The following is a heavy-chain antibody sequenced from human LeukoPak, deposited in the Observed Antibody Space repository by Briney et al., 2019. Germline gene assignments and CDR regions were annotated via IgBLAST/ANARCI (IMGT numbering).Heavy chain of an antibody. CDR1: GYTFINYG. CDR2: ISAYNGNT. Sequence: ASVKVSCKASGYTFINYGISWVRQAPGQGLEWIGWISAYNGNTNYAQKFQGRVTMTTDTSTSTAYMDLRSLRSDDTAVYYCARDEDTPMAPGDYWGQGILVTVSS. J-gene: IGHJ4*02. V-gene: IGHV1-18*01. CDR3: ARDEDTPMAPGDY. D-gene: IGHD5-18*01.